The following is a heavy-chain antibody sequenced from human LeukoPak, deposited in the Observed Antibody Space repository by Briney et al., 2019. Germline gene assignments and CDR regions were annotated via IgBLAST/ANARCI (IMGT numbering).Heavy chain of an antibody. D-gene: IGHD2-15*01. CDR3: ARVSATANCSGGSCYRPYYYGMDV. CDR1: GGSFSGYY. CDR2: INHSGST. V-gene: IGHV4-34*01. J-gene: IGHJ6*02. Sequence: PSETLSLTCAVYGGSFSGYYWSWIRPPPGKGLEWIGEINHSGSTNYNPSLKSRVTISVDTSKNQFSLKLSSVTAADTAVYYCARVSATANCSGGSCYRPYYYGMDVWGQGTTVTVSS.